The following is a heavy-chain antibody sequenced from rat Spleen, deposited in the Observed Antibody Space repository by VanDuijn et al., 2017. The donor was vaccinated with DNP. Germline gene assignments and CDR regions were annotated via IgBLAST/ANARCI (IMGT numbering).Heavy chain of an antibody. CDR2: ISPSGGST. Sequence: EVQLVESGGGLVQPGRSLKFSCAASGFTFSNYDMAWVRQAPTKGLEWVASISPSGGSTYYRDSVKGRFTISRDNAKSTLYLQMDSLRSEDTATYYCATLTSVAHYFDYWGQGVMVTVSS. CDR1: GFTFSNYD. D-gene: IGHD1-3*01. CDR3: ATLTSVAHYFDY. J-gene: IGHJ2*01. V-gene: IGHV5-25*01.